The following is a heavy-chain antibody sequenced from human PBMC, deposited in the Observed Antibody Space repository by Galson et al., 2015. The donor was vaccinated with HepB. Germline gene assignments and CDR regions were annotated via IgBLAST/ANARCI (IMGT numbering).Heavy chain of an antibody. V-gene: IGHV3-30*18. CDR1: GLSFSSYG. CDR2: VSYDGSNK. CDR3: AKSNDEGFAVLTTFDY. Sequence: LRLSCAASGLSFSSYGMHWVRQAPGEGLEWVAVVSYDGSNKYYADSVKGRFTISRDNSKNTVYLQMNSLRSDDTAVYYCAKSNDEGFAVLTTFDYWGQGTLVTVSS. J-gene: IGHJ4*02. D-gene: IGHD4/OR15-4a*01.